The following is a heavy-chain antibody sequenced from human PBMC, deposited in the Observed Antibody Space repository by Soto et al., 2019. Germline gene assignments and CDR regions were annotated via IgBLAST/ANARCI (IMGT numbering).Heavy chain of an antibody. CDR3: ARDKSSGSSLRY. CDR1: GFTFSSYA. CDR2: ISNDGSNK. J-gene: IGHJ4*02. Sequence: QVQLVESGGGVVQPGRSLRLSCAASGFTFSSYAMHWVRQAPGKGLEWVAVISNDGSNKDYADSVKGRFIISRDNSKNTLYLQMNSLRAEDTAVYYGARDKSSGSSLRYWGQGTLVTVSS. V-gene: IGHV3-30*04. D-gene: IGHD1-26*01.